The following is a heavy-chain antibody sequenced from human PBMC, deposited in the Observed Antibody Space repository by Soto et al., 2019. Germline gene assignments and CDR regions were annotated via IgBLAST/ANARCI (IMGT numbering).Heavy chain of an antibody. D-gene: IGHD3-10*01. CDR2: IYYSGST. J-gene: IGHJ4*02. V-gene: IGHV4-59*01. CDR3: ERVRYYYGSGSYYLDY. Sequence: RWISKKKRKGLEWIGYIYYSGSTNYNPSLKSRVTISVDTSKNQLSLKLSSVTAADTAVYYCERVRYYYGSGSYYLDYWGQGTLVTVSS.